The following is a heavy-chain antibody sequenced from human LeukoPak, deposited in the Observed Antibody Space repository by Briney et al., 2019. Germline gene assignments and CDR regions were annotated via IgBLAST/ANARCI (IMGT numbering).Heavy chain of an antibody. CDR3: ARQGRSGYYSAFQWFDP. D-gene: IGHD3-22*01. J-gene: IGHJ5*02. V-gene: IGHV4-34*01. CDR1: GVSFSGYY. Sequence: SETLSLTCAVYGVSFSGYYWSWLRQPPGKGLEWIGEINHSGSTNYNPSLKSRVTISVDTSKTQFSLKLSSVTAADTAVYYCARQGRSGYYSAFQWFDPWGQGTLVTVSS. CDR2: INHSGST.